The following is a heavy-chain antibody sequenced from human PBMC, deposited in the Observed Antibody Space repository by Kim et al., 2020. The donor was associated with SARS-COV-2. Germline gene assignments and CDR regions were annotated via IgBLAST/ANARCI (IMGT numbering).Heavy chain of an antibody. J-gene: IGHJ4*02. D-gene: IGHD6-19*01. V-gene: IGHV1-69*06. CDR2: IIPIFGTA. CDR1: GGTFSSYA. Sequence: SVKVSCKASGGTFSSYAISWVRQAPGQGLEWMGGIIPIFGTANYAQKFQGRVTITADKSTSTAYMELSSLRSEDTAVYYCAREGSSGWTFDYWGQGTLVTVSS. CDR3: AREGSSGWTFDY.